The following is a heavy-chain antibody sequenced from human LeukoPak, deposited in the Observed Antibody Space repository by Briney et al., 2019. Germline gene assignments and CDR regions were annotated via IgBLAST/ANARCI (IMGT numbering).Heavy chain of an antibody. V-gene: IGHV3-66*01. Sequence: GGSLRLSCAASGFTVSSNYMSWVRQAPGKGLEWVSVIYSGGSTYYADSVKGRFTISRDNSKNTLYLQMNGLRAEDTAVYYCARDIMVRGASYYYYGMDVWGQGTTVTVSS. D-gene: IGHD3-10*01. CDR1: GFTVSSNY. CDR3: ARDIMVRGASYYYYGMDV. CDR2: IYSGGST. J-gene: IGHJ6*02.